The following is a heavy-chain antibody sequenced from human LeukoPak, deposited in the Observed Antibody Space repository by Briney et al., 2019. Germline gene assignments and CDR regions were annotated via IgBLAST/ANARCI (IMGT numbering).Heavy chain of an antibody. CDR2: ISIDGATT. V-gene: IGHV3-30*18. J-gene: IGHJ6*04. CDR1: GFTFNNFA. CDR3: AKGEGGSSSCYDFYDYGMDV. Sequence: PGTSPRLSCAASGFTFNNFAMHWVRQAPGKGLEWVAVISIDGATTYSADSVKGRFTISRDNSKKTLYLKMNTVRAEDTAVYYCAKGEGGSSSCYDFYDYGMDVWGKGTTVTVSS. D-gene: IGHD3-22*01.